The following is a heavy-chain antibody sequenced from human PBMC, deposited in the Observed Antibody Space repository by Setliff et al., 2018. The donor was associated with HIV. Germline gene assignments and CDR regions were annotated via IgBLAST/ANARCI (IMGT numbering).Heavy chain of an antibody. CDR1: GFTFTSSA. Sequence: GASVKVSCKASGFTFTSSAMQWVRQARGQRLEWIGWIVVGSGNTNYAQKFQERVTITRDMSTSTAYMELSSLRSEDTAVYYCAAGGAITGTTLNFDYWGQGTLVTVS. CDR2: IVVGSGNT. D-gene: IGHD1-7*01. CDR3: AAGGAITGTTLNFDY. J-gene: IGHJ4*02. V-gene: IGHV1-58*02.